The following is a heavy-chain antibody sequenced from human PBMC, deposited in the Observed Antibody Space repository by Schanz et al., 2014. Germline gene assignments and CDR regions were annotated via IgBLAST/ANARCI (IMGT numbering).Heavy chain of an antibody. V-gene: IGHV3-23*01. D-gene: IGHD3-3*01. J-gene: IGHJ4*02. CDR3: VRDSFFAFDY. CDR1: GFTLSNYA. CDR2: LSEGGGGT. Sequence: EMQLLESGGGLAQPGGSLRLSCAASGFTLSNYAMSWVRQAPGKGLEWVSALSEGGGGTHYADSVRGRFTVSRDNAKNSVYLQMNGLRVEDTAVYYCVRDSFFAFDYWGQGTLVTVSS.